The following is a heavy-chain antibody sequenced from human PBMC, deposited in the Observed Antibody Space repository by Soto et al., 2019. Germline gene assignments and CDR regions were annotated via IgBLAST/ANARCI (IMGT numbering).Heavy chain of an antibody. D-gene: IGHD2-2*01. CDR2: IRSKANTYAT. V-gene: IGHV3-73*02. J-gene: IGHJ4*02. CDR1: GFTFSDSA. Sequence: EVQLVESGGGLVQPGGSLKLSCAASGFTFSDSAMHWVRQASGKGLEWVGRIRSKANTYATAYAASVKGRFTISSDDSKHTANLQMHRLKTEDTSVYYCTRHVDGEKRPVDCWGQGTLATVSS. CDR3: TRHVDGEKRPVDC.